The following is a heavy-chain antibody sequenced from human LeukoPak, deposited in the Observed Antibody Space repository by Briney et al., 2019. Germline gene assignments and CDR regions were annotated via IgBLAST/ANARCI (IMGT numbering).Heavy chain of an antibody. Sequence: GGSLRLSCAASGFTFSDYAMSWVRQAPGKGPEGGSAITGGGRTYYADSVKGRFTTSRDSSKNTLYLQMNSLRAEDTAIYYCAKRGYYDSGALRAPFEYWGQGTLVTVSS. J-gene: IGHJ4*02. CDR1: GFTFSDYA. CDR3: AKRGYYDSGALRAPFEY. V-gene: IGHV3-23*01. D-gene: IGHD3-22*01. CDR2: ITGGGRT.